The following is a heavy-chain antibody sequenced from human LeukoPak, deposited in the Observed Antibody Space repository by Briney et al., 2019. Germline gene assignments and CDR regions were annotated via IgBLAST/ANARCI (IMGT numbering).Heavy chain of an antibody. D-gene: IGHD1-26*01. V-gene: IGHV1-18*01. J-gene: IGHJ3*02. Sequence: ASVKVSCKASGYTFTGYGISWVRQAPGQGLEWMGWISAYNGNTNYAQKLQGRVTMTTDTSTSTAYMELRSLRSDDTAVYYCARSGSYYVHRPNAFDIWGQGTMVTVSS. CDR2: ISAYNGNT. CDR3: ARSGSYYVHRPNAFDI. CDR1: GYTFTGYG.